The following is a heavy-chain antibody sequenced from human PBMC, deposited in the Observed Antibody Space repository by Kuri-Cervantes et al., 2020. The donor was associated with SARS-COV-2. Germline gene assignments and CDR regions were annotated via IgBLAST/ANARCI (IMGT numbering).Heavy chain of an antibody. J-gene: IGHJ3*02. CDR1: GYTFIDYY. Sequence: ASVKVSCKASGYTFIDYYMHWVRQAPGQGLEWMAWINPKSGATNYAQKFQGRVTMTRDTSISTAYMELSRLRSDDTAVYYCARVNGDYADAFDIWGQGTMVTVSS. V-gene: IGHV1-2*02. D-gene: IGHD4-17*01. CDR3: ARVNGDYADAFDI. CDR2: INPKSGAT.